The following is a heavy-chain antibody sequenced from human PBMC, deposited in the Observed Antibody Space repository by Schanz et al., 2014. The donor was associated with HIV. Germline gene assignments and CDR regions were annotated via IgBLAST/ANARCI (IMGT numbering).Heavy chain of an antibody. J-gene: IGHJ6*02. Sequence: QVQLVESGGGVVQPGRSLRLSCAASGFTFSSYAMSWVRQAPGKGLEWVAIISYDGSNKDYADSVKGRFTISRDNSKNTLYLQMNSLRAEDTAVYYCAREKYSSTWWRAGLYFYGMDVWGQGTTVTVSS. D-gene: IGHD6-13*01. V-gene: IGHV3-30*03. CDR2: ISYDGSNK. CDR1: GFTFSSYA. CDR3: AREKYSSTWWRAGLYFYGMDV.